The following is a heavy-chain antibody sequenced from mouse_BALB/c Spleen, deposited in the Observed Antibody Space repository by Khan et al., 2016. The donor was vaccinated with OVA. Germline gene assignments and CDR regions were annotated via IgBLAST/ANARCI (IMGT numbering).Heavy chain of an antibody. J-gene: IGHJ1*01. Sequence: EVQLQESGPGLVKPSQSLSLTCTVTGYSITSDYAWNWIRQFPGNKLEWMGYISYSGSTGYNPSLKSRLSITRDTSKNQSFLQLNSVTTEDTATYYCARRYYYGHWYFDVWGAGTTVTVSS. V-gene: IGHV3-2*02. CDR2: ISYSGST. CDR3: ARRYYYGHWYFDV. D-gene: IGHD1-1*01. CDR1: GYSITSDYA.